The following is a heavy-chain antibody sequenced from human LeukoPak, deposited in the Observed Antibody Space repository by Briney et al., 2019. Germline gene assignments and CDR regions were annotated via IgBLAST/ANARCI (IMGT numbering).Heavy chain of an antibody. CDR2: INPGDSDT. CDR3: ARHPITRYYDSSGYSAAGPDY. V-gene: IGHV5-51*01. CDR1: GYRFTAYW. D-gene: IGHD3-22*01. J-gene: IGHJ4*02. Sequence: GESLKISCKGSGYRFTAYWIGWVRQMPGKGLEWMGIINPGDSDTRYSPSFQGQVTISADKSISTAYLLWSSLKASDTAMYYCARHPITRYYDSSGYSAAGPDYWGQGTLVTVSS.